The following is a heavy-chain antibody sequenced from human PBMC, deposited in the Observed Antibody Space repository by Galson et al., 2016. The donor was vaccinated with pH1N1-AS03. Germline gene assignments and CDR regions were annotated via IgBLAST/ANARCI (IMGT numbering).Heavy chain of an antibody. CDR3: ASGRTVGAIGNWFDP. Sequence: QSGAEVKKPGESLKISCKGSGYTFTDYWIGWVRQTPGKGLEWMGIIWPTDSHTTYSPSFQGQVTISADKSINTAYLQWRSLKASDTAMYFCASGRTVGAIGNWFDPWGQGTLVTVSS. CDR2: IWPTDSHT. J-gene: IGHJ5*02. CDR1: GYTFTDYW. V-gene: IGHV5-51*01. D-gene: IGHD3-16*01.